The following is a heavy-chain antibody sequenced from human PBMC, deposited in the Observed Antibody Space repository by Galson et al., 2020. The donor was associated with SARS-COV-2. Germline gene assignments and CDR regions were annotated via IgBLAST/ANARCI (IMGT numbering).Heavy chain of an antibody. CDR2: ISWNSGSI. Sequence: TGGSLSLSCTASGFTFDDYAMHWVRQAPGKGLEWVSGISWNSGSIGYADSVKGRFTISRDNAKNSLYLQMNSLRAEDTALYYCAKGGIRRSSWDLIDYGGEGTLVTVSS. D-gene: IGHD6-13*01. J-gene: IGHJ4*02. V-gene: IGHV3-9*01. CDR3: AKGGIRRSSWDLIDY. CDR1: GFTFDDYA.